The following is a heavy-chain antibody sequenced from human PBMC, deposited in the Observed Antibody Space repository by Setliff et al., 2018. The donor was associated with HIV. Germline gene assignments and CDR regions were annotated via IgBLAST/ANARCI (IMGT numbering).Heavy chain of an antibody. V-gene: IGHV4-39*07. CDR1: GGSINYNMFY. D-gene: IGHD3-9*01. J-gene: IGHJ4*02. Sequence: PSETLSLTCTISGGSINYNMFYWGWIRQPPGKRLEWIGTISYTGITFYKSSLESRVAISVDTSKNQFSLKLTSVTAADTAVYYCARDQPQDYDSLTGYYTGRYFDYWGRGTLVTVSS. CDR2: ISYTGIT. CDR3: ARDQPQDYDSLTGYYTGRYFDY.